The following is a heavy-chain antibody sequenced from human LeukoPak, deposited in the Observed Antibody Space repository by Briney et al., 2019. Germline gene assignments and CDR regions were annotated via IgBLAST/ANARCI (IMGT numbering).Heavy chain of an antibody. J-gene: IGHJ6*03. V-gene: IGHV3-48*03. CDR2: ISSSGSTI. Sequence: PGGSLRLSCAATGFTINNYEMNWVRQAPGKGLEGVSYISSSGSTIYYADSVKGRFTISRDNATNSLYLQMNSLRAEDTAVYYCAASGYDYDNYYYMDVWGKGTTVTISS. D-gene: IGHD5-12*01. CDR1: GFTINNYE. CDR3: AASGYDYDNYYYMDV.